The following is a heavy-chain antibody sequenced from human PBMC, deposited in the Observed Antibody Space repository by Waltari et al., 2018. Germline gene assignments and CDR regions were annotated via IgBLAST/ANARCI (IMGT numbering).Heavy chain of an antibody. CDR3: ATYIVVVPAAMAPFDY. D-gene: IGHD2-2*01. CDR2: VEPEDGET. V-gene: IGHV1-24*01. J-gene: IGHJ4*02. Sequence: QVQLVQSGAEVKKPGASVKVSCKVSGYTLTELSMHWVRQAPGKGLEWMGGVEPEDGETIYAQKFQGRVTMTEDTSTDTAYMELSSLRSEDTAVYYCATYIVVVPAAMAPFDYWGQGTLVTVSS. CDR1: GYTLTELS.